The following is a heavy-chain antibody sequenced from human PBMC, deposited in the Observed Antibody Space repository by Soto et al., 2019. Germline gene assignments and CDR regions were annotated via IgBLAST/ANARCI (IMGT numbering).Heavy chain of an antibody. V-gene: IGHV1-18*01. D-gene: IGHD3-3*01. CDR3: AREGSYDFWSGQYNYYGMDV. CDR2: ISAYNGST. Sequence: GASVEVSCKASGYTFTSYGISWVRQAPGQGLEWMGWISAYNGSTNYAQKLQGRVTMTTDTSTSTAYMELRSLRSDDTAVYYCAREGSYDFWSGQYNYYGMDVWGQGTTVTVSS. CDR1: GYTFTSYG. J-gene: IGHJ6*02.